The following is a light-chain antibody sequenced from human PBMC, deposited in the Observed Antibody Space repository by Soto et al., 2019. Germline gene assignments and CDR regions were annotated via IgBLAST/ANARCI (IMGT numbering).Light chain of an antibody. Sequence: EIVLTQSPATLSSSPGERATLSCRASQSVSSNLAWYQQKPGQAPRLLIYGASNRATGIPARFSGSGSGTDFTLTISSLEPEDFAVYYCQQRSSWPFTFGPGTKVDIK. CDR1: QSVSSN. CDR2: GAS. J-gene: IGKJ3*01. V-gene: IGKV3-11*01. CDR3: QQRSSWPFT.